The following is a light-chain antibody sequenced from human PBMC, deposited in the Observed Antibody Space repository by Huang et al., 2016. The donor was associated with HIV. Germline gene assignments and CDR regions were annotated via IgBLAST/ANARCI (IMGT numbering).Light chain of an antibody. V-gene: IGKV3D-15*01. CDR1: QGVSNN. Sequence: EIVMTPSPATLSVSPGERATLSCRASQGVSNNIAWYQQKPGQTPRRLIHGASTRAPGIAAKFSGRGSGTDFTLTITSLQPEDAAVYYCQHYNNWPPWTFGPGTQVEI. CDR2: GAS. J-gene: IGKJ1*01. CDR3: QHYNNWPPWT.